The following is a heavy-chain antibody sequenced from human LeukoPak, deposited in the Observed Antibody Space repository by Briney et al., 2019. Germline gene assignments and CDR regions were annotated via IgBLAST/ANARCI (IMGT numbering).Heavy chain of an antibody. CDR3: ARDVRLRNWLDP. CDR1: GYTFTGYY. D-gene: IGHD2-21*02. Sequence: ASVKVSCKTSGYTFTGYYIHWVRQAPGQGLEWMGCINPNSGVTKYAHKFQGRVTMTRDTSISTAYLDLRRLRSDDTAVYFCARDVRLRNWLDPWGQGTLVTVSS. J-gene: IGHJ5*02. CDR2: INPNSGVT. V-gene: IGHV1-2*02.